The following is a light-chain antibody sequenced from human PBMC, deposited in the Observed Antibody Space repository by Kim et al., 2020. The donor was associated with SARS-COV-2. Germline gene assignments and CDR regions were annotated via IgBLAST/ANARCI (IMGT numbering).Light chain of an antibody. CDR2: AAS. Sequence: ASVGDRVTITCRTSRSIDKYLTWYQQRPGKAPKLLIYAASSLQSGVPSRFSGSGSETEFTLTISSLQPEDFATYFCQQAYSSPPAFGQGTKLEI. CDR3: QQAYSSPPA. V-gene: IGKV1-39*01. J-gene: IGKJ2*01. CDR1: RSIDKY.